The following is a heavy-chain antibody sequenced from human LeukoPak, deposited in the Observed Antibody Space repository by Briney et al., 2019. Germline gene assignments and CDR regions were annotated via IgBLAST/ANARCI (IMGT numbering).Heavy chain of an antibody. Sequence: SETLSLTCTVSGGSISSYYWSWIRQPPGKGLEWIGYIYYSGSTNYNPSLKSRVTISVDTSKNQFSLKLSSATAADTALYYCARFTTIALFDDWGQGTLVTVSS. V-gene: IGHV4-59*08. CDR3: ARFTTIALFDD. J-gene: IGHJ4*02. CDR2: IYYSGST. D-gene: IGHD3-22*01. CDR1: GGSISSYY.